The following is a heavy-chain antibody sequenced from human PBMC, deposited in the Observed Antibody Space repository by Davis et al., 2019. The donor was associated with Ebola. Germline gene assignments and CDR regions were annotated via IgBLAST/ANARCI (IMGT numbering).Heavy chain of an antibody. CDR2: IDPSDSYT. CDR1: GYSFTSYW. Sequence: GESLKISCKGSGYSFTSYWISWVRQMPGKGLEWMGRIDPSDSYTNYSPSFQGHVTISADKSISTAYLQWSSLKASDTAIYYCARLDYGSGSIYYYYYMDVWGKGTTVTVSS. D-gene: IGHD3-10*01. CDR3: ARLDYGSGSIYYYYYMDV. V-gene: IGHV5-10-1*01. J-gene: IGHJ6*03.